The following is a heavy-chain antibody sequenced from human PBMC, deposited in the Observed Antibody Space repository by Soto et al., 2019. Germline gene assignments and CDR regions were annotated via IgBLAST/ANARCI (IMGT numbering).Heavy chain of an antibody. D-gene: IGHD1-26*01. CDR3: ARVQVGSSFAS. CDR1: GGSISSGGHS. CDR2: IYHSGNT. Sequence: SETLSLTCSVSGGSISSGGHSWSWIRQPPGKGLEWIGFIYHSGNTYYNPSLRSRVTISVDRSKNQFSLKLNSVTAADTAVYYWARVQVGSSFASWGQGTLVTVSS. V-gene: IGHV4-30-2*01. J-gene: IGHJ4*02.